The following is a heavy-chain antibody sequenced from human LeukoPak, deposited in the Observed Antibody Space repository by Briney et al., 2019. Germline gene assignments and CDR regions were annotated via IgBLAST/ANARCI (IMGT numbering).Heavy chain of an antibody. CDR1: GGSITSSIYY. J-gene: IGHJ4*02. CDR3: ARDRRIPTDYDSSGYPCFDY. Sequence: SETLSLTCTVSGGSITSSIYYWGWIRQPPGKGLEWIGSIYYSGSTYYNPSLKSRVTISVDTSKNQFSLKLSSVTAADTAVYYCARDRRIPTDYDSSGYPCFDYWGQGTLVTVSS. D-gene: IGHD3-22*01. CDR2: IYYSGST. V-gene: IGHV4-39*07.